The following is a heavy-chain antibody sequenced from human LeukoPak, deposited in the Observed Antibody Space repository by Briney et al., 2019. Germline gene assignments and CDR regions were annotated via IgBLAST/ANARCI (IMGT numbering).Heavy chain of an antibody. CDR2: SSAYKGNT. Sequence: SVTFSSKASGYASTRYYMHWAGQATGQGLEWIGWSSAYKGNTNYAQKLQGRVTMTTDTPKRTAYMELRSLRSDDTAVYYCARSWGTGDLDYWGEGGLVTVSS. CDR1: GYASTRYY. CDR3: ARSWGTGDLDY. J-gene: IGHJ4*02. V-gene: IGHV1-18*04. D-gene: IGHD7-27*01.